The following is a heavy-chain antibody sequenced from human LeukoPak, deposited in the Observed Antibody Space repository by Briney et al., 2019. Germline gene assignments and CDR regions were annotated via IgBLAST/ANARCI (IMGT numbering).Heavy chain of an antibody. CDR1: GFTFSAYS. Sequence: PGGSLRLSCVGSGFTFSAYSMNWVRQAPGKGLEWVSSIGSSSTSIYDADSVKGRFTISRDNAKNSLFLQMNSLRVEDTAVYYCAREDYGDYAENFDYWGQGTLVTVSS. CDR2: IGSSSTSI. D-gene: IGHD4-17*01. CDR3: AREDYGDYAENFDY. V-gene: IGHV3-21*01. J-gene: IGHJ4*02.